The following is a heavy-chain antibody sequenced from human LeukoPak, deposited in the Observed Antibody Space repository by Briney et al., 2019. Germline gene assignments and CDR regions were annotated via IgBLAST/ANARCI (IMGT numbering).Heavy chain of an antibody. D-gene: IGHD5/OR15-5a*01. CDR1: GIAFSDTY. J-gene: IGHJ4*02. CDR3: VRENVILSEGDYFDY. Sequence: GGSLRLSCAASGIAFSDTYMTWVRQAPGKGLEWISVIYATGNTYYADSVKGRFTISRDNSKNTVYLQMNSLRPEDTAVYYCVRENVILSEGDYFDYWGQGTLVTVSS. V-gene: IGHV3-66*01. CDR2: IYATGNT.